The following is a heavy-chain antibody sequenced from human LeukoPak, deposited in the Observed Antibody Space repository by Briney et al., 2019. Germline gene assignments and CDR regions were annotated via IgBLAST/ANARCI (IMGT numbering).Heavy chain of an antibody. CDR3: ARGGGKTTVDY. V-gene: IGHV4/OR15-8*01. CDR2: IYHTGNT. CDR1: GGSITSNW. Sequence: SETLSLTCVVSGGSITSNWWSGVRQPPERGGEWIGEIYHTGNTNYNPSLKSRVTISVDKSMNQFSPKLSSVTAADTAVYYCARGGGKTTVDYWGQGTLVTVSS. J-gene: IGHJ4*02. D-gene: IGHD4-17*01.